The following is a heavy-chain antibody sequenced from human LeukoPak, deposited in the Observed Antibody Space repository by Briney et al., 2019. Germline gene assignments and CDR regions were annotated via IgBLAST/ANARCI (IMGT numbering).Heavy chain of an antibody. CDR2: ISYDGSNK. V-gene: IGHV3-30*04. J-gene: IGHJ6*03. Sequence: GGSLRLSCAASGFTFSSYAMHWVSQDPGEGLEWVAVISYDGSNKYYATSVKGRFTISRDNSKNTLYLQMNSLRAEDTAVYYCARDSRSCYYYYYDMDGWGKGTTVTVAS. CDR3: ARDSRSCYYYYYDMDG. D-gene: IGHD3-10*01. CDR1: GFTFSSYA.